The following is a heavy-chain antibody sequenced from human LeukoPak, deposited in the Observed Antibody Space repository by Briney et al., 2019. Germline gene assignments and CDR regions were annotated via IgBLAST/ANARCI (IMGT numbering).Heavy chain of an antibody. Sequence: EASVKVSCKASGYTFTGYYMHWVRQAPGQGLEWMGWINPNSGGTNYAQKFQGRVTMTRDTSISTAYMELSRLRSDDTAVYYCARVPHYYDSDFDYWGQGTLVTVSS. CDR1: GYTFTGYY. CDR2: INPNSGGT. D-gene: IGHD3-22*01. CDR3: ARVPHYYDSDFDY. J-gene: IGHJ4*02. V-gene: IGHV1-2*02.